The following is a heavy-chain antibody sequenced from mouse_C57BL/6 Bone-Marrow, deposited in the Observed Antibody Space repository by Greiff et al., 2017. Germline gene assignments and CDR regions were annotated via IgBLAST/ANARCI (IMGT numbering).Heavy chain of an antibody. J-gene: IGHJ1*03. CDR1: GFTFSDYG. CDR2: ISNLAYSI. CDR3: ARPFDV. Sequence: EVMLVESGGGLVQPGGSLKLSCAASGFTFSDYGMAWVRQAPRKGPEWVAFISNLAYSIYYADTVTGRFTISRENAKNTLYLEMSSLRSEDTAMYYCARPFDVWGTGTTVTVSS. V-gene: IGHV5-15*01.